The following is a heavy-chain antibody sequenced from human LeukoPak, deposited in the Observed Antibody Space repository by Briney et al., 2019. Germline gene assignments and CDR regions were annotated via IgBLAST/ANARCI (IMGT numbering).Heavy chain of an antibody. CDR3: ARKSGSYPHYYMDV. Sequence: GGSLRLSCAASGFTFSSYSMDWVRQAPGKGLEWVSSISSSSSYIYYADSVKGRFTISRDNAKNSLYLQMNSLRAEDTALYYCARKSGSYPHYYMDVWGKGTTVTVSS. CDR2: ISSSSSYI. J-gene: IGHJ6*03. D-gene: IGHD1-26*01. V-gene: IGHV3-21*04. CDR1: GFTFSSYS.